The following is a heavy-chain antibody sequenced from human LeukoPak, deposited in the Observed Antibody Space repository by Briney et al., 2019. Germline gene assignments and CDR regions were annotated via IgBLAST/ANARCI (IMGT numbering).Heavy chain of an antibody. V-gene: IGHV3-9*01. CDR3: ARASSSGGPNWFDP. J-gene: IGHJ5*02. Sequence: GGSLRLSCAASGFTFDDYAMHWVRQAPGKGLEWVSGISWNSGSIGYADSVKGRFTISRDNAKNSLYLQMNSLRAEDTAVYYCARASSSGGPNWFDPWGQGTLVTVSS. CDR2: ISWNSGSI. CDR1: GFTFDDYA. D-gene: IGHD6-13*01.